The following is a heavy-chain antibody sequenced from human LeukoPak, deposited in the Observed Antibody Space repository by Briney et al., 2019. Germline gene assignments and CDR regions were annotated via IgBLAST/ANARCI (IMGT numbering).Heavy chain of an antibody. V-gene: IGHV3-48*03. CDR3: ARDGDPNFGPDWFDP. J-gene: IGHJ5*02. CDR1: GFTFSSYE. Sequence: GGSLRLSCAASGFTFSSYEMNWVRQAPGEGLEWVSYISSSGSTIYYADSVKGRFTISRDNGKNSLYLQMNSLRDEDTAVYYCARDGDPNFGPDWFDPWGQGTLVTVSS. D-gene: IGHD3-10*01. CDR2: ISSSGSTI.